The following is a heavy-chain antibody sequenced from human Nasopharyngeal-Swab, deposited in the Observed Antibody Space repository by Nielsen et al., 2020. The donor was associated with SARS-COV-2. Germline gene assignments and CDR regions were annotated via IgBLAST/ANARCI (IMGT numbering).Heavy chain of an antibody. CDR3: TTEGGKYYDFWSGYYGYYGMDV. Sequence: WIRQPPGQGLEWVGRIKSKTDGGTTDYAAPVKGRFTTSRDDSKNTLYLQMNSLKTEDTAVYYCTTEGGKYYDFWSGYYGYYGMDVWGQGTTVTVSS. D-gene: IGHD3-3*01. J-gene: IGHJ6*02. V-gene: IGHV3-15*01. CDR2: IKSKTDGGTT.